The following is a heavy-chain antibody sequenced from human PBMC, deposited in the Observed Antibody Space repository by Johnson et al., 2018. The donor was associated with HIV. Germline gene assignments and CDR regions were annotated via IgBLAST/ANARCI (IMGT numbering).Heavy chain of an antibody. CDR1: GFTVSSNY. J-gene: IGHJ3*02. CDR2: IYSGGST. CDR3: AKDRFTMPVGDAFDI. D-gene: IGHD3-22*01. V-gene: IGHV3-53*01. Sequence: VQLVESGGGLIQPGGSLRLSCAASGFTVSSNYMTWVRQAPGKGLEWVSVIYSGGSTYYADSVRGRFTISRDNSRNTLYLQMSSLRVEDTAMYYCAKDRFTMPVGDAFDIWGQGTMVTVSS.